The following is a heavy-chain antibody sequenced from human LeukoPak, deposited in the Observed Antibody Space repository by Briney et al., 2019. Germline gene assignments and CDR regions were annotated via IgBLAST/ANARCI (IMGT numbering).Heavy chain of an antibody. CDR2: INPHTGAA. D-gene: IGHD3-3*01. J-gene: IGHJ4*02. CDR1: GYTFTGYY. CDR3: ARGKSGYSP. Sequence: GASVKVSCKASGYTFTGYYMHWVRQAPGQGLEWMGLINPHTGAANYSQKFQGRVTMTRDTSISTAYMHLTRLKFDDTAVYYCARGKSGYSPWGQGTPVTVSS. V-gene: IGHV1-2*02.